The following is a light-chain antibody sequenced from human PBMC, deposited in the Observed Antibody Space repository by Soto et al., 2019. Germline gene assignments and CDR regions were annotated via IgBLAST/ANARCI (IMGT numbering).Light chain of an antibody. CDR1: QSVSSNF. J-gene: IGKJ1*01. CDR2: GAS. Sequence: NVLTQSPGTLSLSPGEGATLSCRASQSVSSNFLAWYRQKPGQAPRLLIYGASSRATGIPDRFSGSGSGTDFTLTISRLEPEDFAVYYCQHYGSSPWSFGQGTGVEIK. CDR3: QHYGSSPWS. V-gene: IGKV3-20*01.